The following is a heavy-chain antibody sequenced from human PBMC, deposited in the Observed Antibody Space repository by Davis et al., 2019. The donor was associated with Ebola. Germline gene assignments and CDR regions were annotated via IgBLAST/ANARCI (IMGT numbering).Heavy chain of an antibody. D-gene: IGHD6-13*01. Sequence: ASVKVSCKASGYSFTTYIITWVRQAPGQGLEWMGWIAVYNEDTKYAHNIQGRVTMSTEISTNTVYMELRGLRSDDTAVYFCARIAAEFDYGMDVWGQGTTVTVSS. CDR3: ARIAAEFDYGMDV. CDR2: IAVYNEDT. V-gene: IGHV1-18*01. J-gene: IGHJ6*02. CDR1: GYSFTTYI.